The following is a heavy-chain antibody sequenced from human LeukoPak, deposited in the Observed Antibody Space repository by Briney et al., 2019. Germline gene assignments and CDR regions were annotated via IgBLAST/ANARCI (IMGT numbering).Heavy chain of an antibody. CDR1: GFTISSHS. CDR3: ARAGTGGQGDY. CDR2: ISSSSSYI. Sequence: GGSLRLSCAASGFTISSHSINWVRQAPGKGLECHSSISSSSSYIYYADSVKGRFTISRDNAKNSLYLQMNSLRAEDTAVYYCARAGTGGQGDYWGQGTLVTVSS. D-gene: IGHD3-10*01. V-gene: IGHV3-21*01. J-gene: IGHJ4*02.